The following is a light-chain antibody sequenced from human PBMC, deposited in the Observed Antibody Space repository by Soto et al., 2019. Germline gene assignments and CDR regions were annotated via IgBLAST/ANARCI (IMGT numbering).Light chain of an antibody. CDR2: WAS. Sequence: DIVMTQSPDSLSVSLGERAVINCKSSQSIFYSSNNKNYLVWYQQKSGQPPKMLIYWASTRESGVPDRFNGSGSGTDFTLTIINLQAEDVAVYFCQQYFKTPRTFGQGTRVEI. CDR1: QSIFYSSNNKNY. CDR3: QQYFKTPRT. J-gene: IGKJ1*01. V-gene: IGKV4-1*01.